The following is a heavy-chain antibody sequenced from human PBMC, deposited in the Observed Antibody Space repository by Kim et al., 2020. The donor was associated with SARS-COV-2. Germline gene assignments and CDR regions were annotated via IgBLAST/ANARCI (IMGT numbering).Heavy chain of an antibody. CDR2: INHSGST. V-gene: IGHV4-34*01. D-gene: IGHD1-1*01. J-gene: IGHJ6*02. CDR1: GGSFSGYY. Sequence: SETLSLTCAVYGGSFSGYYWSWIRQPPGKGLEWIGEINHSGSTNYNPSLKSRVTISVDTSKNQFSLKLSSVTAADTAVYYCARGGYNPWSRTRGGSGMDVWGQGTTVTVSS. CDR3: ARGGYNPWSRTRGGSGMDV.